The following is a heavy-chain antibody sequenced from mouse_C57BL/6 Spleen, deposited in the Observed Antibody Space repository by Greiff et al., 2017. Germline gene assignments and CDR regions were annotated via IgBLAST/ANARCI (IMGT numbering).Heavy chain of an antibody. J-gene: IGHJ4*01. CDR3: ARMGDGSSYIYYAMDY. CDR2: INPSNGGT. Sequence: QVQLQQPGPELVKPGASVKLSCKASGYTFTSYWMHWVKQRPGQGLEWIGNINPSNGGTNYNEKFKSKATLTVDKSSSTAYMQLSSLTSEDSAVYYCARMGDGSSYIYYAMDYWGQGTSVTVSS. V-gene: IGHV1-53*01. CDR1: GYTFTSYW. D-gene: IGHD1-1*01.